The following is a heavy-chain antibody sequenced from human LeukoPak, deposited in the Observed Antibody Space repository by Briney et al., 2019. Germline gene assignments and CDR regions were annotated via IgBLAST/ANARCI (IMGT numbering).Heavy chain of an antibody. CDR1: GFTFSSYW. CDR2: IKQDGSEK. CDR3: ARDRGIAAAGTAGWFDP. J-gene: IGHJ5*02. D-gene: IGHD6-13*01. Sequence: PGGSLRLSCAASGFTFSSYWMSWVRQAPGKGLEWVANIKQDGSEKYYVDSVKGRFTISRDNAKNSLYLQMNSLRAEDTAVYYCARDRGIAAAGTAGWFDPWGQGTLVTVSS. V-gene: IGHV3-7*01.